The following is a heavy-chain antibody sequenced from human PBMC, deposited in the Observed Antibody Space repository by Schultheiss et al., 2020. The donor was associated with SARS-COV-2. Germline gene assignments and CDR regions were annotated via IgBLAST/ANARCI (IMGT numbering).Heavy chain of an antibody. J-gene: IGHJ4*02. CDR3: ASTHDILTGSFDY. Sequence: GSLRLSCTVSGGSISSGGYYWSWIRQYPGKGLEWIGYIYYSGSTNYNPSLKSRVTISVDTSKNQFSLKLSSVTAADTAVYYCASTHDILTGSFDYWGQGTLVTVSS. CDR2: IYYSGST. CDR1: GGSISSGGYY. D-gene: IGHD3-9*01. V-gene: IGHV4-61*08.